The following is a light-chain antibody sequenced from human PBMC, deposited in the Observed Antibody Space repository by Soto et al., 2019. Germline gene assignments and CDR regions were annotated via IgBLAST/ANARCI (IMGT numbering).Light chain of an antibody. CDR2: AAS. CDR3: LQDYTYPWT. CDR1: QGIGND. J-gene: IGKJ1*01. V-gene: IGKV1-6*01. Sequence: AIQMTQSPSSLSASIGDRVTITCRASQGIGNDLGWYQQKPGKAPNLLIYAASSLQSGVPSRFSGIGSGTDFTLTISSLQPEDFATYYCLQDYTYPWTFGQGTKVEIK.